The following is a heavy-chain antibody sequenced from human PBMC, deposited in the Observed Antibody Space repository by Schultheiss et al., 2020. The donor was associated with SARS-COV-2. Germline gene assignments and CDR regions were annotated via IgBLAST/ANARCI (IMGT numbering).Heavy chain of an antibody. D-gene: IGHD4-23*01. CDR3: ARLRWELRYHYYYSMDV. Sequence: SVKVSCKASGGTFSSYAISWVRQAPGQGLEWMGGIIPIFGTANYAQKFQGRVTITADKSTSTAYMELSSLRSDDTAVYYCARLRWELRYHYYYSMDVWGQGTTVTVSS. CDR1: GGTFSSYA. V-gene: IGHV1-69*06. J-gene: IGHJ6*02. CDR2: IIPIFGTA.